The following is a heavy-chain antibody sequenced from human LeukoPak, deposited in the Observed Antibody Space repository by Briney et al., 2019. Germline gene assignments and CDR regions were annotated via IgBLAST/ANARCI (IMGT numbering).Heavy chain of an antibody. CDR3: ARAPAAGATRVDY. V-gene: IGHV1-18*01. CDR1: GYTFSSYG. D-gene: IGHD6-13*01. J-gene: IGHJ4*02. Sequence: GASVKVSCKASGYTFSSYGISWVRQAPGQGLEWMGWISVYSGDTKYAQKVQGRVTMTTDTPTSTAYMGLRSLTSDDTAVYFCARAPAAGATRVDYWGQGTLVTVSS. CDR2: ISVYSGDT.